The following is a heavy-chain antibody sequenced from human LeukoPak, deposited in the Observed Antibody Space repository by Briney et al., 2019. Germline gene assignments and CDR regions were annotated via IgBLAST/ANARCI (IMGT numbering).Heavy chain of an antibody. J-gene: IGHJ6*03. CDR1: GYTFTGYY. V-gene: IGHV1-2*02. CDR2: INPNSGGT. CDR3: ARRGQYYDILTGYYIGGVYYYMDV. D-gene: IGHD3-9*01. Sequence: ASVKVSCKASGYTFTGYYMHWVRQAPGQGLEWMGWINPNSGGTNYAQKFQGRVTMTRDTSISTAYMELSRLRSDDTAVYYCARRGQYYDILTGYYIGGVYYYMDVWGKGTTVTVS.